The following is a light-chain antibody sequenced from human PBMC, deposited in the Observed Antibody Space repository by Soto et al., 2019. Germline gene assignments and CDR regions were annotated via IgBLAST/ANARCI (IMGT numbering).Light chain of an antibody. CDR2: DAS. J-gene: IGKJ2*01. CDR1: QSVSSY. Sequence: EIVLTQSPATLSLSPGERATLSCRASQSVSSYLAWYQQKPGQAPRLLIYDASNTATGIPARFSGRGSGTDFPLTISSLEPEDFAVYYCQQRSNWPRYTFGQGTKLEI. V-gene: IGKV3-11*01. CDR3: QQRSNWPRYT.